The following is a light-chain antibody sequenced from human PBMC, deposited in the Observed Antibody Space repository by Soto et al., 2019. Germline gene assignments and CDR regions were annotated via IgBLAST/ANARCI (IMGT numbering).Light chain of an antibody. CDR3: SSYTSSNTLV. Sequence: QSVLTQPASVSASPGQSITISCTGTSSDVGGYNYVSWYQQHPGKAPKLMIYEVSNRPSGVSNRFSGSKSGNTASLTISGLQAEDEADYYCSSYTSSNTLVFGTGTQLTVL. V-gene: IGLV2-14*01. CDR2: EVS. CDR1: SSDVGGYNY. J-gene: IGLJ1*01.